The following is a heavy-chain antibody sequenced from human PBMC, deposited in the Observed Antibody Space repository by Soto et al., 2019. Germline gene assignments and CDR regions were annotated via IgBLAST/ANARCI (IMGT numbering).Heavy chain of an antibody. V-gene: IGHV3-74*01. J-gene: IGHJ5*02. CDR3: VRESIAVMGAIRWCDP. Sequence: EVQLVESGGTLVQPGGSLRLSCAASGFTFTHHWMHWVRQAPGTGPGWVSRINGDGTSIDYADSVKGRFTISRDNAKNTGFRQMNRLRDEDTAVYYCVRESIAVMGAIRWCDPWGQGTLVTVSS. D-gene: IGHD6-6*01. CDR1: GFTFTHHW. CDR2: INGDGTSI.